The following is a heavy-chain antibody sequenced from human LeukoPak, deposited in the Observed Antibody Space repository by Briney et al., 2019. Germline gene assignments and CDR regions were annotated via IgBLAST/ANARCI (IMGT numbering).Heavy chain of an antibody. Sequence: SETLSLTCTVSGVSFSSYFWSWVRQPAGGGLEWIGRIYTSGSANYNPSLKSRVTISVDESKNQFSLNVNSVTAADTAVYYRARGNVGNRNYYYYMDVWGKGTTVIVSS. J-gene: IGHJ6*03. CDR2: IYTSGSA. CDR1: GVSFSSYF. V-gene: IGHV4-4*07. CDR3: ARGNVGNRNYYYYMDV.